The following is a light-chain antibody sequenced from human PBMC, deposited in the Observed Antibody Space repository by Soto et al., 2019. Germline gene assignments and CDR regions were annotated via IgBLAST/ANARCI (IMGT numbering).Light chain of an antibody. CDR3: GTWDSSLSASVV. Sequence: QAVVTQPPSVSAAPGQKVTISCSGSSSNIGNNYVSWYQQLPGTAPKLLIYDNNKRPSGIPDRFSGSKSGTSATLGITGLQTVDEADYYCGTWDSSLSASVVFGGGTKLTVL. V-gene: IGLV1-51*01. J-gene: IGLJ2*01. CDR1: SSNIGNNY. CDR2: DNN.